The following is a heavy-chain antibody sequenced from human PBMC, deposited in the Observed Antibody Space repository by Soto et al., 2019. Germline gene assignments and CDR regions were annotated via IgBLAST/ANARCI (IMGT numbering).Heavy chain of an antibody. Sequence: GGSLRLSCAASGFTFSSYGMHWFRQAPGKGLEWVAVISYDGSNKYYADSVKGRFTISRDNSKNTLYLQMNSLRAEDTAVYYCARGRYCSGGSCYRGRYYYYYYGMDVWGQGTTVTVSS. CDR3: ARGRYCSGGSCYRGRYYYYYYGMDV. J-gene: IGHJ6*02. V-gene: IGHV3-30*03. CDR1: GFTFSSYG. CDR2: ISYDGSNK. D-gene: IGHD2-15*01.